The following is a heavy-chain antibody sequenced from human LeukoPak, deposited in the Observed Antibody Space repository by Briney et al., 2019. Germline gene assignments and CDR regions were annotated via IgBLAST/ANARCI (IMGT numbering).Heavy chain of an antibody. V-gene: IGHV1-69*05. CDR3: AREGGSWGQFDY. Sequence: ASVKVSCKASGGTFSSYAISWVRQAPGQGLEWMGGIIPIFGTANYAQKFQGRVTITTDESTSTAYMELSSLRSEDTAVYYCAREGGSWGQFDYWCQGTLVTVSS. CDR2: IIPIFGTA. CDR1: GGTFSSYA. D-gene: IGHD6-13*01. J-gene: IGHJ4*02.